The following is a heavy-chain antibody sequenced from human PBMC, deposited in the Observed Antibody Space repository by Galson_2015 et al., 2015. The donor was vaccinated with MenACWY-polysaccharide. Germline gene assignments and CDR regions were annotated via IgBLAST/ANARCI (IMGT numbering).Heavy chain of an antibody. D-gene: IGHD4-17*01. CDR2: IGTSSNYI. V-gene: IGHV3-21*01. Sequence: SLRLSCAASGFTFSAYSLNWVRQAPGKGLEWVSSIGTSSNYIHYADSLEGRFAISRDNAKNSMYLQMNSLRAEDTAVYYCARDGRGYGDYHYFDNWGQGTLVTVSS. CDR1: GFTFSAYS. CDR3: ARDGRGYGDYHYFDN. J-gene: IGHJ4*02.